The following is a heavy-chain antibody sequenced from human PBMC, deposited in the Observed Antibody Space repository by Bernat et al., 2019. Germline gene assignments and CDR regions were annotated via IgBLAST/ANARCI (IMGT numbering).Heavy chain of an antibody. V-gene: IGHV4-39*01. Sequence: QLQLQESGPGLVKPSETLSLTCTVSGGSISSSSYYWGWIRQPPGKGLEWIGSIYYSGSTYYNPSLKSRVTISVDTSKSQFSLKLSSVTAADTAVYYCARQAPGCWSGYSPADYWGQGTLVTVSS. D-gene: IGHD3-3*01. J-gene: IGHJ4*02. CDR3: ARQAPGCWSGYSPADY. CDR1: GGSISSSSYY. CDR2: IYYSGST.